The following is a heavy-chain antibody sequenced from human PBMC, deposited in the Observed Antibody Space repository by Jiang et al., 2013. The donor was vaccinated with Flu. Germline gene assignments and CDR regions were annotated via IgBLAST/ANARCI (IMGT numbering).Heavy chain of an antibody. CDR3: TMAADGTFWFDP. V-gene: IGHV5-51*01. D-gene: IGHD6-13*01. J-gene: IGHJ5*02. CDR2: IYPGGSRT. CDR1: GYRFTAYW. Sequence: LSISCKGSGYRFTAYWIGWVRQMPDKGLEWMGIIYPGGSRTIYNPSFQGQVTISVDKSISTAYLQWSSLKASDTAMYYCTMAADGTFWFDPWGQGTLVTVSS.